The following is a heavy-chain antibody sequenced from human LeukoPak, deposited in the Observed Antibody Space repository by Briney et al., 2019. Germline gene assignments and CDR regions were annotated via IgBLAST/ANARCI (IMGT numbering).Heavy chain of an antibody. D-gene: IGHD3-22*01. J-gene: IGHJ4*02. CDR1: GFTFDDYA. CDR3: AKGGPYYDSSGYYDY. CDR2: ISWNSGSI. Sequence: GRSLRLSCAASGFTFDDYAMHWVRQAPGKGLEWVAVISWNSGSIGYADSVKGRFTISRDNAKNSLYLQMNSLRAEDTALYYCAKGGPYYDSSGYYDYWGQGTLVTVSS. V-gene: IGHV3-9*01.